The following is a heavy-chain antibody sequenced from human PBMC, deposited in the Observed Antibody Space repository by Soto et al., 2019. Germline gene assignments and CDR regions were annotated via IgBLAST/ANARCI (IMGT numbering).Heavy chain of an antibody. CDR3: ARQWGTDAFDI. V-gene: IGHV4-59*08. J-gene: IGHJ3*02. CDR2: IYYSGST. D-gene: IGHD1-1*01. Sequence: QVQLQESGPGLVKPSETLSLTCTVSGGSISSYYWSWIRQPPGKGLEWIGYIYYSGSTNYNPSLKSRVTISVDTSTTQFSLKLSSVTAADTAVYYCARQWGTDAFDIWGQGTMVTVSS. CDR1: GGSISSYY.